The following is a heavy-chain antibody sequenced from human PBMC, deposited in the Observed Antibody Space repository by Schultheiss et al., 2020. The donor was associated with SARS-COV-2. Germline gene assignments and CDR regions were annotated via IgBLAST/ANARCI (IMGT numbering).Heavy chain of an antibody. V-gene: IGHV3-53*01. CDR1: GFTVSSNY. CDR3: ARGKNWTPYYFDY. D-gene: IGHD1-1*01. CDR2: IYSGGST. Sequence: GGSLRLSCAASGFTVSSNYMSWVRQAPGKGLEWVSVIYSGGSTYYADSVKGRFTISRDNSKNTLYLQMNSLRAEDTAVYYCARGKNWTPYYFDYWGQGTLVTVSS. J-gene: IGHJ4*02.